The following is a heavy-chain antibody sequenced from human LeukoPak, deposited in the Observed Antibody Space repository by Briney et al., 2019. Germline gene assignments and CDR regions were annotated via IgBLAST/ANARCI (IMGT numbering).Heavy chain of an antibody. J-gene: IGHJ4*02. Sequence: SETLSPTCTVSGDSVYGVYWSWIRQPPGKGLEWIGYIYYSGDSNYNPSLKSRVAMSLDTSKNQVSLRLNSVTAADTAVYYCARHPFATPFDCWGRGTLVTVSS. CDR2: IYYSGDS. D-gene: IGHD2-15*01. CDR3: ARHPFATPFDC. V-gene: IGHV4-59*08. CDR1: GDSVYGVY.